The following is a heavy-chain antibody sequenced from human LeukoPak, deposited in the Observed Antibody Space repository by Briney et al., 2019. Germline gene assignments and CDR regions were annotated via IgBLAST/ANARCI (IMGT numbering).Heavy chain of an antibody. Sequence: ALGSLRLSSVASVVALSSDATNWGPPAPGKRLESGSGICGGGINQYGADTVNGRFTISRDNSKNTLYLQMTSLRAEDTAVYYCAKDKLGGTNATYFDSWGQGTLVTVSS. CDR3: AKDKLGGTNATYFDS. J-gene: IGHJ4*02. CDR1: VVALSSDA. CDR2: ICGGGINQ. V-gene: IGHV3-23*01. D-gene: IGHD1-26*01.